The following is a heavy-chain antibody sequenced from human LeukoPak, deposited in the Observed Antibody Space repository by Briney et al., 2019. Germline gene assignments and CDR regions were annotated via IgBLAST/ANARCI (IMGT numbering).Heavy chain of an antibody. D-gene: IGHD6-13*01. V-gene: IGHV4-39*07. CDR2: INHSGST. J-gene: IGHJ4*02. CDR3: ARGPGSSGYDY. Sequence: SETLSLTCTVSGGSISSSSYYWGWIRQPPGKGLEWIGEINHSGSTNYNPSLKSRVTISVDTSKNQFSLKLGSVTAADTAVYYCARGPGSSGYDYWGQGTLVTVSS. CDR1: GGSISSSSYY.